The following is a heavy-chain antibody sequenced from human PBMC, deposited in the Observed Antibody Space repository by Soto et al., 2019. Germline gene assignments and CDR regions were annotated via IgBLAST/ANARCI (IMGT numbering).Heavy chain of an antibody. V-gene: IGHV3-30-3*01. CDR1: GFSFSVYA. D-gene: IGHD3-22*01. J-gene: IGHJ4*02. Sequence: QVELVESGGGVVQSWGSLRLSCAAPGFSFSVYALHWIRQAPGEGLEWVAVISPNGNNQYYADSVKGRFTISRDTSKSTLSLQMTSLRPEDTAVYYCASGAAFYYDTSRYWGQGTLVTVSS. CDR3: ASGAAFYYDTSRY. CDR2: ISPNGNNQ.